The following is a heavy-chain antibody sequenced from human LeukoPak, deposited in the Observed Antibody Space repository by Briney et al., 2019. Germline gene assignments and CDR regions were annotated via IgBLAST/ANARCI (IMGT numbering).Heavy chain of an antibody. V-gene: IGHV3-11*04. CDR2: ISSSGSSI. CDR3: AREGRSTPYYGDRPGLYFDF. Sequence: GGSLRLSCAASGFTFSDYYMSGIRQAPGKGLEWVSSISSSGSSIYYTDSVKGRFTISRDNAMNSLYLQVNSLTAGDMAVYYCAREGRSTPYYGDRPGLYFDFWGRGTLVTV. CDR1: GFTFSDYY. D-gene: IGHD4-17*01. J-gene: IGHJ2*01.